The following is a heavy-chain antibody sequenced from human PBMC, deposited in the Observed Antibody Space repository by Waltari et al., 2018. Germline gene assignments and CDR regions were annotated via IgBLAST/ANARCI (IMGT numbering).Heavy chain of an antibody. V-gene: IGHV1-2*02. D-gene: IGHD1-26*01. J-gene: IGHJ4*02. CDR3: ARRRGGSYYYFDY. Sequence: QVQLVQSGAEVKKPGASVKVSCKASGYTFTGYYMHWVRQAPGQGLEWMGCITPTSGGTNYAQKFQGRVTMTRDTSISTAYMELSRLRSDDTAVYYCARRRGGSYYYFDYWGQGTLVTVSS. CDR1: GYTFTGYY. CDR2: ITPTSGGT.